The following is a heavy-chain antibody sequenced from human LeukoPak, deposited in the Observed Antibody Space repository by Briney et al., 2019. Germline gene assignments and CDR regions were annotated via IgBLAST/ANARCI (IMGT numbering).Heavy chain of an antibody. CDR3: ASLQPGYSPFIDY. D-gene: IGHD3-9*01. J-gene: IGHJ4*02. CDR2: IYPGDSDT. V-gene: IGHV5-51*01. CDR1: GYSFTSYW. Sequence: GESLKISCKASGYSFTSYWIGWVRQMPGKGLEWMGIIYPGDSDTSYSPSFQGQVTISADKSISTAYLQWSSLKASDTAMYYCASLQPGYSPFIDYWGQGTLVTVSS.